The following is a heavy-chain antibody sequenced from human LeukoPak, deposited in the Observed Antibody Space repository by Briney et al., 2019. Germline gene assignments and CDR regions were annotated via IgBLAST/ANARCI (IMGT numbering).Heavy chain of an antibody. V-gene: IGHV3-66*01. J-gene: IGHJ6*03. CDR3: ARDRSVGSYCSSTTLDMDV. CDR2: IYSCGST. CDR1: GFTVSSNY. D-gene: IGHD2-2*01. Sequence: GGSLRLSCAASGFTVSSNYMSWVRQAPGKGLEWVSIIYSCGSTYYADSVKGRFTISRDNSNNTLYLQMNSLRAEDTAVYYCARDRSVGSYCSSTTLDMDVWGKGTTVTVSS.